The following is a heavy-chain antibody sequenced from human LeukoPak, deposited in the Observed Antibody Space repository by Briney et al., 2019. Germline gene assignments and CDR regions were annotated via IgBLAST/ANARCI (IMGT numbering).Heavy chain of an antibody. CDR2: INGDGSTT. CDR3: ASLVGGYYPPVEAFDV. J-gene: IGHJ3*01. D-gene: IGHD3-3*01. Sequence: GGSLRLSCAASGFSSRSCWMHWVRQAPGKELVWVSRINGDGSTTNYADSVRGRFTISRDNAKNTLYLQMNSLRADDSAVYFCASLVGGYYPPVEAFDVWGQGTMVTVSS. CDR1: GFSSRSCW. V-gene: IGHV3-74*01.